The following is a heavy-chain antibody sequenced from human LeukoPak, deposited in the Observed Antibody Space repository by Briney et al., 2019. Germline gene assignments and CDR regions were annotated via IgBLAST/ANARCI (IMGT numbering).Heavy chain of an antibody. CDR1: GGSISSGTYY. CDR3: ARSRGSGELFDY. V-gene: IGHV4-39*07. D-gene: IGHD3-10*01. Sequence: PSETLSLTCTVSGGSISSGTYYWGWIRQSPGKGLEWIGSISYSGSTYYNPSLESRVTVSVDTSKNQSSLNLSSVTAADTAVYYCARSRGSGELFDYWGQGTLVTVSS. CDR2: ISYSGST. J-gene: IGHJ4*02.